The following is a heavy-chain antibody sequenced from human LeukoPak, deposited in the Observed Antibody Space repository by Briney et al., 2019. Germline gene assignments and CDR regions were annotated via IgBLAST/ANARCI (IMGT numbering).Heavy chain of an antibody. CDR2: ISSSSSYI. J-gene: IGHJ1*01. V-gene: IGHV3-21*01. D-gene: IGHD1-26*01. Sequence: PGGTLRLSCAASGFTLSSYAMSWVRQGPGKGLEWVSSISSSSSYIYYADSVKGRFTISRDNAKNSLYLQMNSLRAEDTAVYYCASRVGATMSYFQHWGQGTLVTVSS. CDR1: GFTLSSYA. CDR3: ASRVGATMSYFQH.